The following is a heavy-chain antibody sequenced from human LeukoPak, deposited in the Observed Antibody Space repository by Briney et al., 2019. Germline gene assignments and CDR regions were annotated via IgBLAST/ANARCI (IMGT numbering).Heavy chain of an antibody. CDR2: IYYSGST. CDR3: ASNHIVGAPDAFDI. D-gene: IGHD1-26*01. CDR1: GGSISSSSYY. Sequence: SETLSLTCTVSGGSISSSSYYWGWIRQPPGKWLEWIGSIYYSGSTYYNPSLKSRVTISVDTSKNQFSLKLSSVTAADTAVYYCASNHIVGAPDAFDIWGQGTMVTVSS. J-gene: IGHJ3*02. V-gene: IGHV4-39*01.